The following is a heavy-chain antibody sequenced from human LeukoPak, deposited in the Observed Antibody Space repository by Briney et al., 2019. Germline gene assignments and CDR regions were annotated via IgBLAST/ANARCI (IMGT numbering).Heavy chain of an antibody. CDR2: IYYSGST. V-gene: IGHV4-59*01. CDR3: ASTIIAVAGTDAFDI. J-gene: IGHJ3*02. CDR1: GGSISSYY. Sequence: PSETLSLTCTVSGGSISSYYWSWIRQPPGKGLEWIGYIYYSGSTNYNPSLKSRVTISVDTSKNQFSLKLSSATAADTAVYYCASTIIAVAGTDAFDIWGQGTMVTVSS. D-gene: IGHD6-19*01.